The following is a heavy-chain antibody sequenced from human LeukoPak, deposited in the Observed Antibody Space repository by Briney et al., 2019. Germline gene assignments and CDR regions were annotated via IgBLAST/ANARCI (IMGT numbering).Heavy chain of an antibody. D-gene: IGHD4-23*01. CDR2: IHYSGST. V-gene: IGHV4-39*01. Sequence: SETLSLTCTVSGGSISTATHYWGWIRQPPGKGVEWIGSIHYSGSTYYNPSLKSRVTISVDTSKNQFSLKLSSVTAADTAVYHCANHYDGHAFDIWGQGTMVTVSS. J-gene: IGHJ3*02. CDR1: GGSISTATHY. CDR3: ANHYDGHAFDI.